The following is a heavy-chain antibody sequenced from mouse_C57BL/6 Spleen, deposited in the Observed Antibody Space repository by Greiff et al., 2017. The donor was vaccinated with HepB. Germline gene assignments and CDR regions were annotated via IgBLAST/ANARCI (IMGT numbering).Heavy chain of an antibody. CDR1: GFSLTSYG. D-gene: IGHD1-1*01. Sequence: QVQLQQSGPGLVQPSQSLSITCTVSGFSLTSYGVHWVRQSPGKGLEWLGVIWSGGSTAYNAALISRLSISKDNSTSQVFFKMNSLQADDTAIYYCARNGGGYYFLDYWGQGTTLTVSS. CDR3: ARNGGGYYFLDY. V-gene: IGHV2-2*01. J-gene: IGHJ2*01. CDR2: IWSGGST.